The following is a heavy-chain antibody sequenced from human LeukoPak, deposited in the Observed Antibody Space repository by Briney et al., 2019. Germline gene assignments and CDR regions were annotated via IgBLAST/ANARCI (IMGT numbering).Heavy chain of an antibody. D-gene: IGHD3-10*01. Sequence: SETLSLTCTVSGGSISSSSYYWGWIRQPPGKGLEWIGYIYYSGSTNYNPSLKSRVTISVDTSKNQFSLKLSSVTAADTAVYYCARHYGSGSYYKGTDFDYWGQGTLVTVSS. CDR2: IYYSGST. CDR1: GGSISSSSYY. J-gene: IGHJ4*02. CDR3: ARHYGSGSYYKGTDFDY. V-gene: IGHV4-61*05.